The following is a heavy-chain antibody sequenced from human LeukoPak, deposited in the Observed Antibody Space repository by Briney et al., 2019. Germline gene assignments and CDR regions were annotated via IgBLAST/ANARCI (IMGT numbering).Heavy chain of an antibody. J-gene: IGHJ4*02. CDR1: GFTVSNHC. V-gene: IGHV3-74*01. CDR2: ICSDGTK. CDR3: AREVEVGLGFDY. D-gene: IGHD3-22*01. Sequence: GGSLRLSCASSGFTVSNHCRHWVRQAPGKGLVWVSRICSDGTKYDADSVKGRFTISRDDAKHTPSLQMHRLRADDTPVYYCAREVEVGLGFDYWGQGSLVPVSS.